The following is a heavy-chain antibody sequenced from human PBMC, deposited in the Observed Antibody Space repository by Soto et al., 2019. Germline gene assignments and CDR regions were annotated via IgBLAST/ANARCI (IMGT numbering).Heavy chain of an antibody. CDR3: VRGKHVFVFLSGYPRLVAFDV. V-gene: IGHV1-58*01. J-gene: IGHJ3*01. Sequence: SVKVSCKASAFTFTSSAVQWVRRARGQRLEWIGWIVVGSGNTNYAQKFQERVTITTDISTSTAYMELSSLRSDDTAVYHCVRGKHVFVFLSGYPRLVAFDVWGQGSMVTVSS. D-gene: IGHD3-3*01. CDR1: AFTFTSSA. CDR2: IVVGSGNT.